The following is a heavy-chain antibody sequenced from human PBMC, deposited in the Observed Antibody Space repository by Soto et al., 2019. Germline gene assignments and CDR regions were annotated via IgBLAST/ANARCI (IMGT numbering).Heavy chain of an antibody. Sequence: SETLSLTCTVSGGSISSGDYYWSWIRQPPGKGLEWIGYIYYSGSTYYNPPLKSRVTISVDTSKNQFSLKLSSVTAADTAVYYCARGMVTMIVVVTWFDPWGQGTLVTVSS. D-gene: IGHD3-22*01. J-gene: IGHJ5*02. CDR3: ARGMVTMIVVVTWFDP. V-gene: IGHV4-30-4*01. CDR2: IYYSGST. CDR1: GGSISSGDYY.